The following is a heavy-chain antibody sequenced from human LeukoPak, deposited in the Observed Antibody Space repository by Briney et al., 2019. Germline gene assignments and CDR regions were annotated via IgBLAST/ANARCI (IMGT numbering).Heavy chain of an antibody. D-gene: IGHD3-3*01. V-gene: IGHV3-48*02. CDR2: ISSSSSTI. Sequence: GGSLRLSCAASGFTLSSYAMSWVRQAPGKGLEWVSYISSSSSTIYYADSVKGRFTISRDNAKNSLYLQMNSLRDEDTAVYYCARGTTYYDFWSGYETGAFDIWGQGTMVTVSS. J-gene: IGHJ3*02. CDR1: GFTLSSYA. CDR3: ARGTTYYDFWSGYETGAFDI.